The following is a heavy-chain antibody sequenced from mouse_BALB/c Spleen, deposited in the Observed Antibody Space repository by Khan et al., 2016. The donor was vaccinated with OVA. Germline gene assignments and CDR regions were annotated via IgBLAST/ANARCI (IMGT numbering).Heavy chain of an antibody. Sequence: QVQLQQSGAELVKPGASVKLSCKASGYTFTSYDINWVRQRPEQGLEWIGWIFPGDGSTKYNEKFKGKATLTTATSSSIAYMQLNRLTSEDSAVYLGARGGYGGLAYWGKGTLVTVSA. D-gene: IGHD2-14*01. CDR3: ARGGYGGLAY. CDR1: GYTFTSYD. J-gene: IGHJ3*01. V-gene: IGHV1-85*01. CDR2: IFPGDGST.